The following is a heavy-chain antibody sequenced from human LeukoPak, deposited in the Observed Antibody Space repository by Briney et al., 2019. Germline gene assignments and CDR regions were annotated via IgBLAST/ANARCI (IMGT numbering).Heavy chain of an antibody. V-gene: IGHV1-46*01. CDR3: ARDSSNRSTDV. CDR2: INPSDGWT. J-gene: IGHJ6*02. D-gene: IGHD1-14*01. CDR1: GYSFTSYK. Sequence: ASVKVSCKASGYSFTSYKMHWVRQAPGQGLDWMGIINPSDGWTSYAQNFQGRVTMTRDTSTSTVYMELSSLRSEDTAVYYCARDSSNRSTDVWGQGTTVTVSS.